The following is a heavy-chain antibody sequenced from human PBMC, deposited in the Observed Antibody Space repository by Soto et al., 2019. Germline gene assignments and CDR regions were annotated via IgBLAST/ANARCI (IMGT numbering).Heavy chain of an antibody. CDR2: IYYSGST. CDR3: ARQVVLLLSNTGYGDYYYGMDV. CDR1: GVSISSSSYY. D-gene: IGHD2-21*02. Sequence: SETLSLTCTVSGVSISSSSYYWGWIRQPPGKGLEWIGGIYYSGSTYYNPSLKSRVTISVDTSKNQFSLKLSSVTAADTAVYYGARQVVLLLSNTGYGDYYYGMDVWGQGTTVTVSS. V-gene: IGHV4-39*01. J-gene: IGHJ6*02.